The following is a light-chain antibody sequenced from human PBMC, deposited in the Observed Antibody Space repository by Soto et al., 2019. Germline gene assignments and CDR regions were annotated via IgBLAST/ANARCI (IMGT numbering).Light chain of an antibody. CDR1: QKINTH. Sequence: DIQMTQSPSSLSASVGDRVTIICRASQKINTHLNWYQQRAGKAPKLLIYSASRLQSGVPSRFSGSESGTDFTLSISRLQPEDFATYYCQQSFIAPPTFGGGTKVGIK. V-gene: IGKV1-39*01. CDR2: SAS. CDR3: QQSFIAPPT. J-gene: IGKJ4*01.